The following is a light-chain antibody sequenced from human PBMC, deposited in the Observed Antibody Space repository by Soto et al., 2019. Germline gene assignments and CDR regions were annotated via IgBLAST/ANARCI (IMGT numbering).Light chain of an antibody. CDR2: AVS. CDR3: CSDAGSSTSGV. J-gene: IGLJ1*01. V-gene: IGLV2-23*02. Sequence: QSVLTQPASVSGSPGQSITISCSGTSSDIGSYDHVAWYQQFPGKSPKLIIYAVSDRPSGVSDRFSGSKSGNTASLTISGLQAEDEADYYCCSDAGSSTSGVFGTGTRSPS. CDR1: SSDIGSYDH.